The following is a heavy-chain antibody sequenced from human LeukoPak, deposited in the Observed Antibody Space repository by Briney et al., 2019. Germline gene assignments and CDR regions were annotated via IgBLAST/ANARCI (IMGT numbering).Heavy chain of an antibody. CDR1: GFTFTNYG. J-gene: IGHJ4*02. CDR3: ARDHVYGGADY. Sequence: GSLRLSCAASGFTFTNYGMNWVRQAPGKGLEWVSLTSGDGITTYFADSVKGRFTISRDNSKSSLFLQMNSLRTEDTALYYCARDHVYGGADYWGQGTLVTVSS. V-gene: IGHV3-43*02. D-gene: IGHD5/OR15-5a*01. CDR2: TSGDGITT.